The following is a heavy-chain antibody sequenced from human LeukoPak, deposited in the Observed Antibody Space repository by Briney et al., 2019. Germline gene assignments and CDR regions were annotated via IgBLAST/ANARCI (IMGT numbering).Heavy chain of an antibody. J-gene: IGHJ4*02. D-gene: IGHD6-19*01. CDR3: AKLPVAGLYFDY. Sequence: GGSLRLSCAASGFTFSSYALSWVRQAPGKGLEWISAISGSGGSTYYVDSVKGRFTISRDNSKNTLYLQMNSLRVEDTAVYYCAKLPVAGLYFDYWGQGTLVTVSS. CDR1: GFTFSSYA. V-gene: IGHV3-23*01. CDR2: ISGSGGST.